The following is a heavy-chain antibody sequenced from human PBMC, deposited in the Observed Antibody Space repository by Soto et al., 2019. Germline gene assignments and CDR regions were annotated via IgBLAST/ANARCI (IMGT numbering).Heavy chain of an antibody. CDR2: INPSGGST. J-gene: IGHJ6*02. CDR1: GYTFTSYY. CDR3: ARDQSFQLRYFDWLPQGDYYYGMDV. Sequence: ASVKVSCKASGYTFTSYYMHWVRQAPGQGLEWMGIINPSGGSTSYAQKFQGRVTMTRDTSTSTVYMELSSLRSEDTAVYYCARDQSFQLRYFDWLPQGDYYYGMDVWGQGTTVTVSS. D-gene: IGHD3-9*01. V-gene: IGHV1-46*01.